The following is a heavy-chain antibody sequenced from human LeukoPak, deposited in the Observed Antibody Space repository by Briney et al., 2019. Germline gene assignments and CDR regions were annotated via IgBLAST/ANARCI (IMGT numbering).Heavy chain of an antibody. CDR2: INPSGGST. V-gene: IGHV1-46*01. CDR3: ARDAYYYYDSSGYYQYYFDY. Sequence: ASVKVSCKASGYTFTSYYMHWVRQAPGQGLEWMGIINPSGGSTSYAQKFQGRVTMTGDTSTSTVYMELSSLRSEDTAVYYCARDAYYYYDSSGYYQYYFDYWGQGTLVTVSS. CDR1: GYTFTSYY. J-gene: IGHJ4*02. D-gene: IGHD3-22*01.